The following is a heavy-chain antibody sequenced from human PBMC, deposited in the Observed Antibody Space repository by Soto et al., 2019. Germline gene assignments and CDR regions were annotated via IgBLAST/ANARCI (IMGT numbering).Heavy chain of an antibody. CDR1: GITLSSYA. Sequence: EVQLLESGGDLVQPGGSLRLSCAASGITLSSYAMSWVRQAPGKGPEWVSGISASGGSTSYADSVKGRFTISRDNSKNTLYLQMNSLRAHDTAVYHCAKGQNSGTYRFSFDYWGQGALVTVSS. V-gene: IGHV3-23*01. CDR2: ISASGGST. J-gene: IGHJ4*02. D-gene: IGHD1-26*01. CDR3: AKGQNSGTYRFSFDY.